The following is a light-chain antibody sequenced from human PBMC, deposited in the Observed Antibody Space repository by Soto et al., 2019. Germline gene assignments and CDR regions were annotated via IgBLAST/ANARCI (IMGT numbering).Light chain of an antibody. J-gene: IGKJ1*01. CDR2: GAS. Sequence: EIVMTHSRATRSVSPGERATRACRASQSVSSNLAWYQQKPGQAPRLLISGASTRATGIPARFSGRRSGPAFTPTLTSLQSEDFAVYYCQQYNNWPLAFGQGTKVDI. CDR3: QQYNNWPLA. V-gene: IGKV3-15*01. CDR1: QSVSSN.